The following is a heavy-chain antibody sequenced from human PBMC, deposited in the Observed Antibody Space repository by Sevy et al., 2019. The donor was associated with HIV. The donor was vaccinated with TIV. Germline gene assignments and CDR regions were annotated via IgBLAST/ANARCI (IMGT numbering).Heavy chain of an antibody. J-gene: IGHJ6*02. CDR1: GFTFSSYS. V-gene: IGHV3-48*02. Sequence: GGSLRLSCAASGFTFSSYSMNWVRQAPGKGLEWVSYISSSSIYYSESVKGRFTISRDNAKNSLYLQMNSLRDEDTAVYYCARDIVVVTAIEAMDVWGQGTTVTVSS. CDR3: ARDIVVVTAIEAMDV. CDR2: ISSSSI. D-gene: IGHD2-21*02.